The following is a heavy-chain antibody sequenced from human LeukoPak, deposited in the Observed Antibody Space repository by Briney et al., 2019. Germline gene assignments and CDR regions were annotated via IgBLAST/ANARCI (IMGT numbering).Heavy chain of an antibody. CDR1: GFIFSNYW. CDR3: ASGGRYYDISGYSDY. V-gene: IGHV3-74*03. J-gene: IGHJ4*02. CDR2: INNDGRTT. Sequence: GSLRLSCAASGFIFSNYWMHWVRQAAGKGLVWVSRINNDGRTTTHADSVKGRFTISRDNAKNMLYLQMNSLRVEDTAVYYCASGGRYYDISGYSDYWGQGTLVTVSS. D-gene: IGHD3-22*01.